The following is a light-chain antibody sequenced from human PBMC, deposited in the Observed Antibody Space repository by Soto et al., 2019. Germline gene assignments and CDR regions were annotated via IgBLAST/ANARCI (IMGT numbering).Light chain of an antibody. V-gene: IGKV3-15*01. CDR3: QHYNRWPLT. J-gene: IGKJ4*01. CDR1: QSVNNN. CDR2: GAS. Sequence: IVLTQSPATLSVSPGERVTLSCRASQSVNNNLAWYQQKPGQAPRLLIYGASTRAAGIPASFSGSGSGTEFTLTISSLQSEDFGVYYCQHYNRWPLTFGGGAKVDIK.